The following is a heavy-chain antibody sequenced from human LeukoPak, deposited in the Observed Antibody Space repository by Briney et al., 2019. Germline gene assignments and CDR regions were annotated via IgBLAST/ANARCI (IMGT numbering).Heavy chain of an antibody. Sequence: GGSLRLSCAASGFTFSRYSMNWVRQAPGKGLEWVSSISIGNTYIYYADSVKGRFTISRDNAKNSLYLQMNSLRAEDTAVYYCARDPEMATIMGYFDYWGQGTLVTVSS. J-gene: IGHJ4*02. CDR2: ISIGNTYI. CDR1: GFTFSRYS. CDR3: ARDPEMATIMGYFDY. V-gene: IGHV3-21*01. D-gene: IGHD5-24*01.